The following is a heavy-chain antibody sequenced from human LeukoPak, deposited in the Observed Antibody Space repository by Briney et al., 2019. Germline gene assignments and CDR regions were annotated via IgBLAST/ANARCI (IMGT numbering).Heavy chain of an antibody. CDR3: AKDPGYQVVYCFDY. Sequence: GGSLRLSCAASGFTFSSYSMGWVRQAPGKGLEWVSGISGSGGSTDYADSVKGRFTISRDNSKNTLYLQMNSLRAEDTAVYYCAKDPGYQVVYCFDYWGQGTLVTVSS. J-gene: IGHJ4*02. CDR1: GFTFSSYS. V-gene: IGHV3-23*01. CDR2: ISGSGGST. D-gene: IGHD2-2*01.